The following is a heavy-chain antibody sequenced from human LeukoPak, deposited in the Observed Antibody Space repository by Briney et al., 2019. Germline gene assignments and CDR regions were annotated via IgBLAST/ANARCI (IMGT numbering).Heavy chain of an antibody. V-gene: IGHV1-69*04. J-gene: IGHJ3*02. D-gene: IGHD5-24*01. CDR1: GGTFSSYA. CDR3: ARVRDGYNNDAFDI. CDR2: IIPILGIA. Sequence: GASVKVSCKASGGTFSSYAISWVRQAPGQGLEWMGRIIPILGIANYAQKFQGRVTITADKSTSTAYMELSSLRSEDTAVYYCARVRDGYNNDAFDIRGQGTMVTVSS.